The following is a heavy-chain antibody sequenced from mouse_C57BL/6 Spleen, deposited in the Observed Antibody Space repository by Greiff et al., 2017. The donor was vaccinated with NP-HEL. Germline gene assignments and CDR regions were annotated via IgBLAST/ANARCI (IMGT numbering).Heavy chain of an antibody. Sequence: QVQLQQSGPELVKPGASVKISCKASGYAFSSSWMNWVKQRPGKGLEWIGRIYPGDGATNYHGKFKGKATLTSDKSSSTADMQLSSLTSEDSAVYFCARWKSRYYCDYWGQGTTLTVSS. CDR1: GYAFSSSW. CDR2: IYPGDGAT. V-gene: IGHV1-82*01. CDR3: ARWKSRYYCDY. J-gene: IGHJ2*01. D-gene: IGHD1-1*01.